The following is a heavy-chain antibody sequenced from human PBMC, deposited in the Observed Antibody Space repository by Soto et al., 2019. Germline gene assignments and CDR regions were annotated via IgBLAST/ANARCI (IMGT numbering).Heavy chain of an antibody. Sequence: GESLKISCKGSGYSFTANWIGWVRQMPGKGLEWMGVIYPGDSDTRYSPSFQGQVAISADKSINTAYLQWSSLKASDTAMYYCARHSGVAEDGTDWGQGTLVTVSS. CDR2: IYPGDSDT. J-gene: IGHJ1*01. D-gene: IGHD6-13*01. CDR1: GYSFTANW. CDR3: ARHSGVAEDGTD. V-gene: IGHV5-51*01.